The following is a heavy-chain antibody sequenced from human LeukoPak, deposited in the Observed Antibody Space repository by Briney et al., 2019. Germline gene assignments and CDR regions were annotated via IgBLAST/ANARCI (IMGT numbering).Heavy chain of an antibody. J-gene: IGHJ3*02. V-gene: IGHV3-11*01. CDR3: ARDRAMGDAFDI. D-gene: IGHD3-16*01. CDR2: ISSSGSTI. CDR1: GFTSSDYY. Sequence: PGGSLRLSCAASGFTSSDYYMSWIRQAPGKGLEWVSYISSSGSTIYYADSVKGRFTISRDNAKNSLYLQMNSLRAEDTAVYYCARDRAMGDAFDIWGQGTMVTVSS.